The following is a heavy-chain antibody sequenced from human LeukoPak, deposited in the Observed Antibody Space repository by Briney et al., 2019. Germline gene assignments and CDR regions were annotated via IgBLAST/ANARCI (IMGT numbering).Heavy chain of an antibody. V-gene: IGHV4-38-2*02. CDR1: GYSISSVYY. CDR3: ARLSSWFNWFDP. CDR2: IYHSGST. J-gene: IGHJ5*02. Sequence: SETLSLTCTVSGYSISSVYYWGWIRQPPGKGLEWIGSIYHSGSTYYNPSLKSRVTISVDTSKNQFSLKLSSVTAADTAVYYCARLSSWFNWFDPWGQGTLVTVSS. D-gene: IGHD6-13*01.